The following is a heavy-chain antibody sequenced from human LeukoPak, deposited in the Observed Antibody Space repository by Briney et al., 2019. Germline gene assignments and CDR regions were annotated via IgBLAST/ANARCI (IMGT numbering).Heavy chain of an antibody. CDR1: GASFSDYS. D-gene: IGHD3-3*01. CDR3: ARGLSRRGQILEWLPPWSYDY. CDR2: NKHSGST. Sequence: SETLSLTCAVYGASFSDYSWTGTRQPTGKGLEWIGENKHSGSTNYRPSLQTRVTISVDTSQHQFSLKLSSVTAADTAVYYCARGLSRRGQILEWLPPWSYDYWGQGTLVTVSS. V-gene: IGHV4-34*01. J-gene: IGHJ4*02.